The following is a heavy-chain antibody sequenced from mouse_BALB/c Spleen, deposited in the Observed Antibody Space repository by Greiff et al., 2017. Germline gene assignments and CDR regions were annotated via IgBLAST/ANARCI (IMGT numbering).Heavy chain of an antibody. CDR2: INPSNGRT. V-gene: IGHV1S81*02. CDR1: GYTFTSYW. J-gene: IGHJ2*01. CDR3: ARGLRLYFDY. D-gene: IGHD1-1*01. Sequence: VQLQQPGAELVKPGASVKLSCKASGYTFTSYWMHWVKQRPGQGLEWIGEINPSNGRTNYNEKFKSKATLTVDKSSSTAYMQLSSLTSEDSAVYYCARGLRLYFDYWGQGTTLTVSS.